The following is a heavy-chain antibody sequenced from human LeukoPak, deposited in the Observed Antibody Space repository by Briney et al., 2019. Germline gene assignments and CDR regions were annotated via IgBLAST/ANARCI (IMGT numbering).Heavy chain of an antibody. CDR2: LDPSDSYT. CDR3: ARRGTGTALYYGMDV. CDR1: GYSFTSYW. J-gene: IGHJ6*02. D-gene: IGHD1-1*01. Sequence: GQCLRISCTGPGYSFTSYWISWVRQVPGQGLEWMGRLDPSDSYTNYSPSSQGHVITSADKSISTAYLQWSSLKASDTAMYYCARRGTGTALYYGMDVWGQGTTVTVSS. V-gene: IGHV5-10-1*01.